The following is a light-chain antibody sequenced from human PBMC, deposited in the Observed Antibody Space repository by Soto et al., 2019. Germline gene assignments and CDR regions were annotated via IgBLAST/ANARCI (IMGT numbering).Light chain of an antibody. CDR3: QQRSNWPPIT. V-gene: IGKV3-11*01. Sequence: EIVVSLSPATLSLSPGERATLPFRAGQSVSSCLAWYQQKPGQAPRLLIYDASNRATGIPARFSGSGSGTDFTLTISSLEPEDFTVYYCQQRSNWPPITFGQGTRLEI. CDR2: DAS. J-gene: IGKJ5*01. CDR1: QSVSSC.